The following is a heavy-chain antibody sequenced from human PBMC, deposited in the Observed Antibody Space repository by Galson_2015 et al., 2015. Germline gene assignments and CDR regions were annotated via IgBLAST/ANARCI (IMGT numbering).Heavy chain of an antibody. D-gene: IGHD6-19*01. V-gene: IGHV4-39*01. CDR2: IYYSGST. CDR1: GGSISSSSYY. CDR3: ARQPAGIAVAGEFDY. Sequence: ETLSLTCTVSGGSISSSSYYWGWIRQPPGKGLEWIGSIYYSGSTYYNPSLKSRVTTSVDTSKNQFSLKLSSVTAADTAVYYCARQPAGIAVAGEFDYWGQGTLVTVSS. J-gene: IGHJ4*02.